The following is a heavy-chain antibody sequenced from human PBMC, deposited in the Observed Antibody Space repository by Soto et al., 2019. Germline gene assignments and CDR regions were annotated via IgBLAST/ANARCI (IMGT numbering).Heavy chain of an antibody. D-gene: IGHD2-21*01. CDR1: GGTFSSSS. V-gene: IGHV1-18*01. Sequence: ASVKVSCKASGGTFSSSSISWVRQAPGQGLEWMGWISAYNGNTNYAQKLQGRVTMTTDTSTSTAYMELRSLRSDDTAVYYCARDTLWSGYNPPNDYWGQGTLVTVSS. J-gene: IGHJ4*02. CDR2: ISAYNGNT. CDR3: ARDTLWSGYNPPNDY.